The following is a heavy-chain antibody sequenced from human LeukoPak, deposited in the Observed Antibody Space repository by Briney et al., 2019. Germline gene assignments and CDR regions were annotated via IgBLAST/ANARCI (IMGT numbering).Heavy chain of an antibody. CDR3: AKVDQSSIAVAGSGAFDI. D-gene: IGHD6-19*01. Sequence: GGSLRLSCAASGFTFDVYAMLCVPHAPEKGLEWGSDISWNRCSIGYADSVKGRFTISRDNAKNSLYLQMNSLRAEDTALYYCAKVDQSSIAVAGSGAFDIWGQGTMVTVSS. CDR1: GFTFDVYA. CDR2: ISWNRCSI. J-gene: IGHJ3*02. V-gene: IGHV3-9*01.